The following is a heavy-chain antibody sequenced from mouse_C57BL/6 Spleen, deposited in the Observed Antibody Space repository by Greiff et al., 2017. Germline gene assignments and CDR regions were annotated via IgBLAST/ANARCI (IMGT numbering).Heavy chain of an antibody. Sequence: EVKLVESGGGLVKPGGSLKLSCAASGFTFSSYTMSWVRQTPEKRLEWVATISGGGGNTYYPDSVKGRFTISRDNAKNTLYLQMSSLRSEDTALYYCARHDYGSSYVAYWGPGTLVTVSA. CDR1: GFTFSSYT. D-gene: IGHD1-1*01. CDR3: ARHDYGSSYVAY. CDR2: ISGGGGNT. J-gene: IGHJ3*01. V-gene: IGHV5-9*01.